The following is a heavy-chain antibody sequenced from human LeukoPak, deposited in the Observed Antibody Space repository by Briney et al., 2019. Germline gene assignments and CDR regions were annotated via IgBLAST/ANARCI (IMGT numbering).Heavy chain of an antibody. J-gene: IGHJ4*02. Sequence: PSETLSLTCTVSGGSISSGSYYWVWIRQPPGKGLEWIGSIYYSGSTYYNPSLKSRVTISVDTSKNQFSLKLSSVTAADTAVYYCARSGSYHNNFDYWGQGTLVTVSS. V-gene: IGHV4-39*01. CDR1: GGSISSGSYY. D-gene: IGHD1-26*01. CDR2: IYYSGST. CDR3: ARSGSYHNNFDY.